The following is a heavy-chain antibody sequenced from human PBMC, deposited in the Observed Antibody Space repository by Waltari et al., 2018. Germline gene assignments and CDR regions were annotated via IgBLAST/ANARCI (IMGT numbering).Heavy chain of an antibody. J-gene: IGHJ4*02. D-gene: IGHD6-6*01. CDR1: CGSISSTL. CDR3: ARFVRGRYFDY. Sequence: QVQLQESGPGLLKPSETLSLTCTVSCGSISSTLWTWIRQSPGKGLEWMGNIDYTGSTKYNPSLRSRVTISVDTSKTQFSLRLSSVTAADTAVYYCARFVRGRYFDYWGQGSLATVSS. CDR2: IDYTGST. V-gene: IGHV4-59*01.